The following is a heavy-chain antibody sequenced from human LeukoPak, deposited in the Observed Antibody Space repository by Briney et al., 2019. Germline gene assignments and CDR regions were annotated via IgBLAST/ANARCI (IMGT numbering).Heavy chain of an antibody. CDR3: ARGSTPQLRFLEWLSGGDCCYFDY. Sequence: SETLSLTCTVSGGSISSSSYYWGWIRQPPGKGLEWIGEINHSGSTNYNPSLKSRVTISVDTSKNQFSLKLSSVTAADTAVYYCARGSTPQLRFLEWLSGGDCCYFDYWGQGTLVTVSS. D-gene: IGHD3-3*01. V-gene: IGHV4-39*07. J-gene: IGHJ4*02. CDR1: GGSISSSSYY. CDR2: INHSGST.